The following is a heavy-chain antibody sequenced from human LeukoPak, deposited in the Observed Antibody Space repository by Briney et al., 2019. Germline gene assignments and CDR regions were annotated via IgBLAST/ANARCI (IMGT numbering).Heavy chain of an antibody. Sequence: GGSLRLSCAASGLILSSYGIHWVRQAPGKGLEWVAVIWYDGTNIYYGDSVKGRFSISRDNSKNTVYLQMDSLRAEDTAVYYCARDAGGAFGNYVNYFDYWGQGTLVTVSS. J-gene: IGHJ4*02. CDR2: IWYDGTNI. D-gene: IGHD4-11*01. CDR1: GLILSSYG. CDR3: ARDAGGAFGNYVNYFDY. V-gene: IGHV3-33*01.